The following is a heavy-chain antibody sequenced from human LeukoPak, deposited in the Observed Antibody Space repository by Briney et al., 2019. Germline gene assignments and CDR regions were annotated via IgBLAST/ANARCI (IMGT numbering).Heavy chain of an antibody. J-gene: IGHJ6*02. D-gene: IGHD2-21*02. CDR3: AGSSGDGSFYGMDV. V-gene: IGHV1-2*02. CDR1: GYTFTGYY. CDR2: INPNSGGT. Sequence: ASVKVSCKASGYTFTGYYMHWVRQAPGQGLEWMGLINPNSGGTNYAQKFQGRVTMTRDTSISTAYMELSRLRSDDTAVYYCAGSSGDGSFYGMDVWGQGTTVTVSS.